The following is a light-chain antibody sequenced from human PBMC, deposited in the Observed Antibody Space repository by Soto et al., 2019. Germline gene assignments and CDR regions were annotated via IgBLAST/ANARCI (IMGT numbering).Light chain of an antibody. CDR1: SSNIGSNT. J-gene: IGLJ1*01. CDR3: AAWDDSLNGYV. CDR2: SNN. V-gene: IGLV1-44*01. Sequence: QSVLTQPPSASGTPGQRVPISCSGSSSNIGSNTVNWYQQLPRTAPKLLIYSNNQRPSGVPDRFSGSKSGTSASLAISGLQSEDEADYYCAAWDDSLNGYVFGTGTKGTVL.